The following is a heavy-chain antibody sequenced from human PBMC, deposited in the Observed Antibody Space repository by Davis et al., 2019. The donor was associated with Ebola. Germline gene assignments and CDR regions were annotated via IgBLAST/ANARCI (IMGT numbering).Heavy chain of an antibody. CDR3: ARDLGYSSSWTRDPHYYGMDV. CDR1: GFTFSSYG. Sequence: GESLKISCAASGFTFSSYGMHWVRQAPGKGLGWVAVIWYDGSNKYYADSVKGRFTISRDNSKNTLYLQMNSLRAEDTAVYYCARDLGYSSSWTRDPHYYGMDVWGQGTTVTVSS. J-gene: IGHJ6*02. CDR2: IWYDGSNK. D-gene: IGHD6-13*01. V-gene: IGHV3-33*01.